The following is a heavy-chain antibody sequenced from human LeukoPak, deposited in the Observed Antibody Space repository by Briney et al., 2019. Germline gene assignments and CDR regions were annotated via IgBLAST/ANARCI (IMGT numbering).Heavy chain of an antibody. J-gene: IGHJ6*03. Sequence: GGSLRLSCAASGFTVSSNYMSWVRQAPGKGLEWVSVIYSGGSTYYADSVKGRFTISRDNAKNSLYLQMNSLRAEDTAVYYCARDATSIPADGINYYMDVWGKGTTVTVSS. V-gene: IGHV3-53*01. CDR3: ARDATSIPADGINYYMDV. CDR2: IYSGGST. CDR1: GFTVSSNY. D-gene: IGHD2-21*01.